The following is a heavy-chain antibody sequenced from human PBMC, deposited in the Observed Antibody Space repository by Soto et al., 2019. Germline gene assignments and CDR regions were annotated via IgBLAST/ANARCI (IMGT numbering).Heavy chain of an antibody. CDR1: GASISSYF. CDR2: MHYSGTT. D-gene: IGHD1-26*01. V-gene: IGHV4-59*01. CDR3: AKDLPGELLPTCFDS. J-gene: IGHJ5*01. Sequence: SETLSLTCTVSGASISSYFWNWIRQPPGKGLEWIGNMHYSGTTNYNPSLKSRVTISVDTSKNQFSLKLRSVSAADTAVYYCAKDLPGELLPTCFDSWGQGTLVTVSS.